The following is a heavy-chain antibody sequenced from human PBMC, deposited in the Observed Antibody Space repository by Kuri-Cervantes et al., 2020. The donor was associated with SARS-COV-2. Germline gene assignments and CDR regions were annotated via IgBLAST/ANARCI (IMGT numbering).Heavy chain of an antibody. CDR3: ARDLYSSSWFGWFDP. V-gene: IGHV3-33*08. D-gene: IGHD6-13*01. CDR1: GFTFSSYA. CDR2: IWYDGSNK. J-gene: IGHJ5*02. Sequence: GGSLRLSCAASGFTFSSYAMHWVRQAPGKGLEWVAVIWYDGSNKYYADSVKGRFTISRDNSKNTLYLQMNSLRAEDTAVYYCARDLYSSSWFGWFDPWGQGTLGTVSS.